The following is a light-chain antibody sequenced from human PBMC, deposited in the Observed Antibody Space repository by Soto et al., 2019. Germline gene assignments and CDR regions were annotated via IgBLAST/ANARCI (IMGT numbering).Light chain of an antibody. J-gene: IGLJ2*01. CDR3: GTWDNSLSVVV. CDR1: SSNIGNNC. V-gene: IGLV1-51*01. Sequence: QSVLTQPPSVSAAPGQKVTISCSGSSSNIGNNCVSWYQQLPGTAPKLLIYDNNKRPPGIPDRFSGSKSGASATLGITGLQTGDEADYYCGTWDNSLSVVVFGGGTKLTVL. CDR2: DNN.